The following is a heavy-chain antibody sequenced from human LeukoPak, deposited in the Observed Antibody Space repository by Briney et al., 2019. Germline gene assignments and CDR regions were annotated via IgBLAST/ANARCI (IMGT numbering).Heavy chain of an antibody. D-gene: IGHD6-13*01. J-gene: IGHJ4*02. Sequence: GASVKVSCKASGGTFSSYAISWVRQAPGQGLEWMGRIIPILGIANYAQKFQGRVTITADKSTSTAYMELSSLRSEDTAVYYCARELLSYDLAAAGTNYFDYWGQGTLVTVSS. CDR1: GGTFSSYA. V-gene: IGHV1-69*04. CDR2: IIPILGIA. CDR3: ARELLSYDLAAAGTNYFDY.